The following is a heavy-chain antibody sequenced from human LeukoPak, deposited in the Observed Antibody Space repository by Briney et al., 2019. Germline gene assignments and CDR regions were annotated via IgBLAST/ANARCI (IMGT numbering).Heavy chain of an antibody. CDR1: GYSIASGYY. J-gene: IGHJ4*02. CDR2: ISYSGNI. V-gene: IGHV4-38-2*01. D-gene: IGHD3-16*02. Sequence: SETLSLTCAVSGYSIASGYYWGWIRQPLGKGLEWIGSISYSGNIYYNPSLKRRVTISTDTSKNQFSLKLGSVTAADTAVYYCARPVISPSVATFHDWGQGTLVTVSS. CDR3: ARPVISPSVATFHD.